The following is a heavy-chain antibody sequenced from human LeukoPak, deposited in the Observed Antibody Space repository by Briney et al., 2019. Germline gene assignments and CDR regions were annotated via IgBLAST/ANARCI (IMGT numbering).Heavy chain of an antibody. CDR2: IYYSGST. D-gene: IGHD5-24*01. V-gene: IGHV4-39*01. CDR3: AKRLDRRDGYKIFDY. J-gene: IGHJ4*02. Sequence: SETLSLTCTVSGGSISSSSCYWGWIRQPPGKGLEWIGSIYYSGSTYYNPSLKSRVTISVDTSKNQFSLKLSSVTAADTAVYYCAKRLDRRDGYKIFDYWGQGTLVTVSS. CDR1: GGSISSSSCY.